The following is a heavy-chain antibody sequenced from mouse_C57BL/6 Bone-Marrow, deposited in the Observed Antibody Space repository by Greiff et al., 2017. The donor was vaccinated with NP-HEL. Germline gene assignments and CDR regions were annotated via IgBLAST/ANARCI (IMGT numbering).Heavy chain of an antibody. V-gene: IGHV1-81*01. D-gene: IGHD2-10*01. CDR2: IYPRSGNT. CDR3: AREGLLPLGY. J-gene: IGHJ2*01. Sequence: QVQLKESGAELARPGASVKLSCKASGYTFTSYGISWVKQRTGQGLEWIGEIYPRSGNTYYNEKFKGKATLTADKSSSTAYMELRSLTSEDSAVYFCAREGLLPLGYWGQGTTLTVSS. CDR1: GYTFTSYG.